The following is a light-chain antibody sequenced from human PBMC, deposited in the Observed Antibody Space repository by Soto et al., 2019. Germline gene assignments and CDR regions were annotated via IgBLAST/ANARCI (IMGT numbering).Light chain of an antibody. CDR2: EVS. J-gene: IGLJ1*01. Sequence: SALAQPRSASGSPGQSVTISCTVTSSDVGGYNYVSWYQQHPGKAPKLMIYEVSKRPSGVPDRFSGSKSGNTASLTVSGLQAEDEADYYCRSYAGSNNYVFGTGTKVTVL. CDR3: RSYAGSNNYV. V-gene: IGLV2-8*01. CDR1: SSDVGGYNY.